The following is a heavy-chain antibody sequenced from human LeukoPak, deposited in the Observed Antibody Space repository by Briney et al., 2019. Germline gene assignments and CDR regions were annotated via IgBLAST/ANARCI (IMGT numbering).Heavy chain of an antibody. Sequence: SQTLSLTCTVSGFSISSGGYYWRWIRQHPGKGLEWIAYTYYSGSTYYNPSLKTRVTISVDTSKNEFSLKLSSVTAADTAVYYCARGKRVYDILTGYVFDYWGQGTLVTVSS. D-gene: IGHD3-9*01. V-gene: IGHV4-31*03. CDR1: GFSISSGGYY. CDR2: TYYSGST. CDR3: ARGKRVYDILTGYVFDY. J-gene: IGHJ4*02.